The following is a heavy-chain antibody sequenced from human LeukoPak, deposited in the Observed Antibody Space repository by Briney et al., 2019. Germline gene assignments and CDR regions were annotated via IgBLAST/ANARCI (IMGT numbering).Heavy chain of an antibody. CDR3: ARDGRSGPHFDS. D-gene: IGHD1-1*01. J-gene: IGHJ4*02. CDR1: GFTFRSHA. CDR2: IWFDGSNK. V-gene: IGHV3-33*01. Sequence: GGSLRLSCAASGFTFRSHAMHWVRQTPGKGLEWVAHIWFDGSNKYFADSVKGRFTISRDNSKNTLYLQMNSLRAEDTAVYYCARDGRSGPHFDSWGQGTLVTVSS.